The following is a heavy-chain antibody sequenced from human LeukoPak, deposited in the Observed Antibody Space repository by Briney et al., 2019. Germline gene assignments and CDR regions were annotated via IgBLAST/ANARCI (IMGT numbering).Heavy chain of an antibody. Sequence: PSETLSLTCTVSGGSISSYYWSWIRQPAGKGLEWIGRIYTSGSTNYNPFLKSRVTMSVDTSKNQFSLKLSSVTAADTAVYYCARDYYDSSGYYFFDYWGQGTLVTVSS. J-gene: IGHJ4*02. CDR3: ARDYYDSSGYYFFDY. V-gene: IGHV4-4*07. D-gene: IGHD3-22*01. CDR2: IYTSGST. CDR1: GGSISSYY.